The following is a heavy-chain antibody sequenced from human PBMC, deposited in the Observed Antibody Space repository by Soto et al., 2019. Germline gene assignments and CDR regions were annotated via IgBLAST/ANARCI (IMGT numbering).Heavy chain of an antibody. Sequence: QVQLVQSGAEVKKPGASVKVSCKASGYTFTSYGISWVRQAPGQGLEWMGWISAYNGNTNYAQKLQGRVTMTTDTSKSPAYMELRSLRSDDTAVYYFARGGGVTIFGVVPYGMDVWGQGTTVTVSS. D-gene: IGHD3-3*01. CDR1: GYTFTSYG. CDR2: ISAYNGNT. V-gene: IGHV1-18*04. CDR3: ARGGGVTIFGVVPYGMDV. J-gene: IGHJ6*02.